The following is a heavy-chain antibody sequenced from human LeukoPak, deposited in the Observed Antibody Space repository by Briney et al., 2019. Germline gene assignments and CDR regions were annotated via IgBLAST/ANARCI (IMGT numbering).Heavy chain of an antibody. Sequence: GASVKVSCKASGYTFTGYYMHWVRQAPGQGLEWMGWINPNSGGTNYAQKFQGRVTMTRDTSISTAYMELSRLRSDDTAVYYCARGGCSSTSCYSFYYYGMDVWGQGTTVTVSS. J-gene: IGHJ6*02. CDR2: INPNSGGT. D-gene: IGHD2-2*01. V-gene: IGHV1-2*02. CDR1: GYTFTGYY. CDR3: ARGGCSSTSCYSFYYYGMDV.